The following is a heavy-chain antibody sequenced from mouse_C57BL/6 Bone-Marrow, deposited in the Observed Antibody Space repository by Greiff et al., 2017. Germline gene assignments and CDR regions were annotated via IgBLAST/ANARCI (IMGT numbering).Heavy chain of an antibody. J-gene: IGHJ4*01. D-gene: IGHD2-2*01. V-gene: IGHV8-12*01. CDR1: GFSLRTSGMG. Sequence: QVTLKVSGPGILQSSQTLSLTCSFSGFSLRTSGMGVSWIRQPSGKGLEWLAHIYWDDDKRYNPSLKSRLTISKDPSRTQVFLKITSVDTADTATYYCARREGYGYDDYYARDYWGQGTSVTVSS. CDR2: IYWDDDK. CDR3: ARREGYGYDDYYARDY.